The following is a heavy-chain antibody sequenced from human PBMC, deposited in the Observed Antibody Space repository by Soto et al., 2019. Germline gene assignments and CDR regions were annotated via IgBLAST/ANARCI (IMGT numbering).Heavy chain of an antibody. CDR3: ARGGYYYGMDV. CDR1: GYTFTSYG. V-gene: IGHV1-18*01. J-gene: IGHJ6*02. CDR2: ISPNSGAT. Sequence: ASVKVSCKASGYTFTSYGIIWVRQAPGQGLEWMGYISPNSGATTYAQNLQGRLTFTTDTSASTAYMELSSLRSEDTAVYYCARGGYYYGMDVWGQGTTVTVSS.